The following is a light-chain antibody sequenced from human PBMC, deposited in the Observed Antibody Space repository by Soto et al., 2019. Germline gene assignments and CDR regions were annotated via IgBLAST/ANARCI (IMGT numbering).Light chain of an antibody. V-gene: IGKV3-11*01. CDR1: QSVSTY. J-gene: IGKJ5*01. CDR2: DAS. Sequence: DITLSLSPGTLSLSTRERATLSCRASQSVSTYLAWYQQRPGQAPRLLIYDASYRATDIPPRFSGSGSGTDFTLTISSLEPEDFAVYYCRQRRSWPPTITVGQGTRLEIK. CDR3: RQRRSWPPTIT.